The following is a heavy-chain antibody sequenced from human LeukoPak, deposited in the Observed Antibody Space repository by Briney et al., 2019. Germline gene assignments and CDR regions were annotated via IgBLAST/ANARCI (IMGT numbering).Heavy chain of an antibody. CDR1: GYRFTSYW. Sequence: GESLKISCKGSGYRFTSYWIGWVRQMPGKGLEWMGIIYPGDSDTRYSPSFQGQVTISADKSINTAYLQWSSLKASDTAMYYCARRSTVTYYGMDVWGQGTTVTVSS. J-gene: IGHJ6*02. D-gene: IGHD4-17*01. CDR3: ARRSTVTYYGMDV. CDR2: IYPGDSDT. V-gene: IGHV5-51*01.